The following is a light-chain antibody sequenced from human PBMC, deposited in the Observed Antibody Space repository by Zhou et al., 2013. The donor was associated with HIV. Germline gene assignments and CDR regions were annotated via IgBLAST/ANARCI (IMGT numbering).Light chain of an antibody. J-gene: IGKJ5*01. CDR3: QQSYTYPLT. V-gene: IGKV1-39*01. CDR2: AAS. CDR1: QSISSY. Sequence: DIQMTQSPSSLSASVGDRVTITCRASQSISSYLNWYQQKPGKAPKLLIYAASSLQSGVPSRFSGSGSGTDFTLTISSLQPEDFATYYCQQSYTYPLTFAQGHDWRLN.